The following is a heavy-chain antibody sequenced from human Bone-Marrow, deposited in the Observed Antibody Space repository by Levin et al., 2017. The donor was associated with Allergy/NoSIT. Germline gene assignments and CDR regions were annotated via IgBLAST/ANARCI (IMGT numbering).Heavy chain of an antibody. D-gene: IGHD2/OR15-2a*01. CDR1: GDSINNTHHY. Sequence: SETLSLTCTASGDSINNTHHYWSRIRQPAGKGLEWIGRMFVGGAATYKRSLRSRVITSIDTSKNQFSRKLTSVTAADTAMYNCARDETFNSWHVGWFDSWGQGALVTVSS. CDR3: ARDETFNSWHVGWFDS. V-gene: IGHV4-61*02. J-gene: IGHJ5*01. CDR2: MFVGGAA.